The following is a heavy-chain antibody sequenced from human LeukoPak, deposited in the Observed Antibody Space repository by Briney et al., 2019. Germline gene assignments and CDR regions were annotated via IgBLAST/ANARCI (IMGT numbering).Heavy chain of an antibody. D-gene: IGHD3-10*01. V-gene: IGHV1-8*01. CDR2: MNPNSGNT. J-gene: IGHJ4*02. Sequence: AASVTVSCKASGYTFTSYDINWVRQAPGQGLVWMGWMNPNSGNTGYAQKFQGRVTMTRSTSINTAYMELNSLISEDTAVYYCARSAERGVPSPDYWGQGTLVTVSS. CDR3: ARSAERGVPSPDY. CDR1: GYTFTSYD.